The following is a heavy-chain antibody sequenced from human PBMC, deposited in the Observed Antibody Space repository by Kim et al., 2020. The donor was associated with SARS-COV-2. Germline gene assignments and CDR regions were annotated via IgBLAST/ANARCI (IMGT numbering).Heavy chain of an antibody. D-gene: IGHD3-10*01. J-gene: IGHJ3*02. V-gene: IGHV3-30-3*01. CDR1: GFTFSSYA. CDR3: ARDSGRAFDI. CDR2: ISYDGSNK. Sequence: GGSLRLSCAASGFTFSSYAMHWVRQAPGKGLEWVALISYDGSNKYYADSVKGRFTISRDNSKNTLYLQMNSLRAEDTAVYYCARDSGRAFDIWGQGTMVTVSS.